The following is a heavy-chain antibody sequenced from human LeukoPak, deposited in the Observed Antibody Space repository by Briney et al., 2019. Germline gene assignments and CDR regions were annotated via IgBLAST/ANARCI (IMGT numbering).Heavy chain of an antibody. CDR3: AKDRGPSGLGSGWPFDY. V-gene: IGHV3-30*18. J-gene: IGHJ4*02. D-gene: IGHD6-19*01. CDR1: GFTFSSYG. Sequence: GGSLRLSCATSGFTFSSYGIHWVRQAPGNGLEWVAVISYDGSHKYYADSVKGRFTISRDNSKNTLYMEMRSLRPEDTAVYYCAKDRGPSGLGSGWPFDYWGQGTLVTVSS. CDR2: ISYDGSHK.